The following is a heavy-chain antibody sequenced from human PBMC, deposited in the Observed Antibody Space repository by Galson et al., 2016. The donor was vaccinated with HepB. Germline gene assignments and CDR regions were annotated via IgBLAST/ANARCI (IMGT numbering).Heavy chain of an antibody. CDR2: IRSSSNTI. CDR1: GFTFSSYS. J-gene: IGHJ6*02. D-gene: IGHD3-10*01. V-gene: IGHV3-48*02. CDR3: ARGFWFGLGRKYGMDV. Sequence: SLRLSCAASGFTFSSYSMNWVRQAPGKGLEWVSYIRSSSNTIYYADSVKGRFTISRDNAKNSLFLQMKSLRDEVTAVYYCARGFWFGLGRKYGMDVWGQGTTVTVSS.